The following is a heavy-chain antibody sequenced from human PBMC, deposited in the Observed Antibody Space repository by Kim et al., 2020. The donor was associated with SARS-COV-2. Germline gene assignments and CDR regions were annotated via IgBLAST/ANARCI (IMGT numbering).Heavy chain of an antibody. J-gene: IGHJ4*02. V-gene: IGHV3-23*03. CDR3: AKDLLGSTNGGY. D-gene: IGHD6-13*01. CDR1: GFTFSSYA. Sequence: GGSLRLSCAASGFTFSSYAMSWVRQAPGKGLEWVSVIYSGGSSTYYADSVKGRFTISRDNSKNTLYLQMNSLRAEDTAVYYCAKDLLGSTNGGYWGQGTLVTVSS. CDR2: IYSGGSST.